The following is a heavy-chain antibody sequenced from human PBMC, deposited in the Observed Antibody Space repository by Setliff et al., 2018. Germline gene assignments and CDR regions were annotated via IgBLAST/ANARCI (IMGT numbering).Heavy chain of an antibody. J-gene: IGHJ4*02. D-gene: IGHD3-3*01. CDR2: LTPLFDTT. V-gene: IGHV1-69*13. CDR3: ARGSRDGLYDF. CDR1: GGTSGGTLTYFG. Sequence: SVKVSCKASGGTSGGTLTYFGISWVRQAPGQGLEWVGGLTPLFDTTNYAQTFQGRVTITADESMTTGYMELSSLKSEDTAVYFCARGSRDGLYDFWGQGTLVTVSS.